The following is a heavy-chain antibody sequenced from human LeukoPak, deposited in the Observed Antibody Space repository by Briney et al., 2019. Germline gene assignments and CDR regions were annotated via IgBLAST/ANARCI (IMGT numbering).Heavy chain of an antibody. CDR2: ISGYNGDR. J-gene: IGHJ6*03. D-gene: IGHD3-3*01. V-gene: IGHV1-18*01. CDR3: ARRRYYDSTYYYYYMDV. Sequence: ASVKVSCKTSGFTFARYGFSWVRQAPGQGLEWMGWISGYNGDRNYAQKFQDRLTIITDTSTTTVYLELRSLRSDDTAVYYCARRRYYDSTYYYYYMDVWGKGTTVTVSS. CDR1: GFTFARYG.